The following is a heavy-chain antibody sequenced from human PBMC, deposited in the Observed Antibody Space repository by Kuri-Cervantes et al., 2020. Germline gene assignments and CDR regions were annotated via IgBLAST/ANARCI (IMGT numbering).Heavy chain of an antibody. CDR3: TTDPEGGGYYYYVDV. J-gene: IGHJ6*03. CDR2: IRSKAHGGTA. V-gene: IGHV3-15*01. D-gene: IGHD3-16*01. CDR1: GFTFSSYA. Sequence: ETLSLTCAASGFTFSSYAMSWVRQAPGKGLEWVGRIRSKAHGGTAEYAPPVRGRFFISRDDSQNTVYLQMNSLKTEDTAVYYCTTDPEGGGYYYYVDVWGKGTTVTVSS.